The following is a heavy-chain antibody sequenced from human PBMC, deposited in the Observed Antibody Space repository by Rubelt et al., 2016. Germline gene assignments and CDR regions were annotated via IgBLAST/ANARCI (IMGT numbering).Heavy chain of an antibody. D-gene: IGHD1-26*01. Sequence: QPPGKGLEWIGYFYYSGSTNYSPSLKSRVTMSVDTSKNHFYLKLSSVTAADTAVYFCARQGYSGRYYYMDVWGIGTTVTVSS. V-gene: IGHV4-59*08. CDR2: FYYSGST. J-gene: IGHJ6*03. CDR3: ARQGYSGRYYYMDV.